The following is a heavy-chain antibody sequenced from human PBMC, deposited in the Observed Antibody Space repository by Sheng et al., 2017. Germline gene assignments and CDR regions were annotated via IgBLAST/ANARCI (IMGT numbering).Heavy chain of an antibody. V-gene: IGHV3-30*04. D-gene: IGHD3-3*01. J-gene: IGHJ4*02. Sequence: QVQLVESGGGVVQPGRSLRLSCAASGFTFGSYAIHWVRQAPGKGLEWVAVISYDGSNKYYADSVKGRFSISRDKSKNTLYLQMNSLRAEDTAVYYCARDLGGXGGYYDFWSGYFDYWGQGTLVTVSS. CDR1: GFTFGSYA. CDR2: ISYDGSNK. CDR3: ARDLGGXGGYYDFWSGYFDY.